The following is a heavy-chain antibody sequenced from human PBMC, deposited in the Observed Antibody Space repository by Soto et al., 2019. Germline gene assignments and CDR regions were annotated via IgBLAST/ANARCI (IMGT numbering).Heavy chain of an antibody. J-gene: IGHJ4*02. V-gene: IGHV4-39*01. CDR3: VSQRTSVLTQAYFDY. Sequence: SETLSLTCTVSGGSVSNSNYYWGWIRQSPGKGLEWIGSVYYRGRSYSKSSVKSRVTISVDTSKNQSSLNLNSVTASDTAVYFCVSQRTSVLTQAYFDYWGPGTLVTVSS. CDR1: GGSVSNSNYY. CDR2: VYYRGRS. D-gene: IGHD2-8*01.